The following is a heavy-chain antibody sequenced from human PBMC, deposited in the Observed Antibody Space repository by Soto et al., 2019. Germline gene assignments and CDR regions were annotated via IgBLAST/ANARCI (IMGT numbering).Heavy chain of an antibody. D-gene: IGHD4-17*01. J-gene: IGHJ3*02. Sequence: ASVKVSCKASGYTSNNYAMYWVRQAPGQGLEWMGCINAGNGNTKYSQKFQDRVTISRDTSASTAYMELSSLRYEDTAFYYCASWTTVTTERFDAFDIWGQGTMVTVSS. CDR3: ASWTTVTTERFDAFDI. V-gene: IGHV1-3*01. CDR2: INAGNGNT. CDR1: GYTSNNYA.